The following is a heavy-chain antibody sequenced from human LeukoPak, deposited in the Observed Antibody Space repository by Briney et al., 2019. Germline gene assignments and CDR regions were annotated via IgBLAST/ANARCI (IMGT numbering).Heavy chain of an antibody. CDR3: ARGTTGYNWFDP. D-gene: IGHD4-11*01. J-gene: IGHJ5*02. Sequence: SETLSLTCTVSGYSISTAYYWGWIRQPPRNGLEWIGSIYHSGGTYYNPSLKSRVTISVDTSKNQFSLNLSSVTAADTAVYYCARGTTGYNWFDPWGQGTLVTVSS. CDR1: GYSISTAYY. CDR2: IYHSGGT. V-gene: IGHV4-38-2*02.